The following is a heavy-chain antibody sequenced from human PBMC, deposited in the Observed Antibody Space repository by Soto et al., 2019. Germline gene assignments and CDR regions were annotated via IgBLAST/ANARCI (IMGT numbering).Heavy chain of an antibody. Sequence: QVQLQESGPGLVKPSETLSLTCTVSGGSISSYYWSWIRQPPGKGLEWIGYIYYSGITNYNPSLKSRVTISVDTSKNLFSLKLSSVTAADTAVYYCARGRFVSLYYFDYWGQGTLVTVSS. CDR3: ARGRFVSLYYFDY. D-gene: IGHD3-3*01. CDR1: GGSISSYY. CDR2: IYYSGIT. J-gene: IGHJ4*02. V-gene: IGHV4-59*01.